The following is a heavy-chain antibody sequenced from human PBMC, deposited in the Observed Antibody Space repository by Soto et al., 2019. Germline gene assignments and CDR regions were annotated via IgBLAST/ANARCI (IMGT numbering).Heavy chain of an antibody. CDR1: GFTFSNYV. Sequence: GGSLRLSCVASGFTFSNYVMIWARQAPGTGLEWVSALSGSGGTTSYADSVKGRFTISRDNSKNTLYLQMNSLRAEDTAVYYCAKEDSSGYYYFDYWGQGTLVTVSS. V-gene: IGHV3-23*01. CDR2: LSGSGGTT. D-gene: IGHD3-22*01. CDR3: AKEDSSGYYYFDY. J-gene: IGHJ4*02.